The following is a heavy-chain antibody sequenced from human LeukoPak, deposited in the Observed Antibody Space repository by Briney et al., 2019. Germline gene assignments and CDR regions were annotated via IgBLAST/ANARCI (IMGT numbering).Heavy chain of an antibody. CDR2: ISGSTGST. CDR1: GFTFSNYA. Sequence: GGSLRLSCAASGFTFSNYAMNWVRQAPGKGLEWVSLISGSTGSTYYADSVKGRFSISRDNSKNTLFLQMNSLRVEDTAVYYCAKGTGYSSSPLDYWGQGTLVTVSS. D-gene: IGHD6-13*01. J-gene: IGHJ4*02. V-gene: IGHV3-23*01. CDR3: AKGTGYSSSPLDY.